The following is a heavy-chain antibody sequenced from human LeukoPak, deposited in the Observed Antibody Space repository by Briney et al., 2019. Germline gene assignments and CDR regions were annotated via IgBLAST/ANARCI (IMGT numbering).Heavy chain of an antibody. Sequence: GGSLRLSCAASGFTFSSYGMHWVRQAPGKGLEWVAFIRYDGSNKYYADSVKGRFTISRDNSKNTLYLQMNSLRADDTSVYYCAKDVLWFGEDSGHYFDYWGQGPLVTVSS. D-gene: IGHD3-10*01. J-gene: IGHJ4*02. CDR3: AKDVLWFGEDSGHYFDY. V-gene: IGHV3-30*02. CDR1: GFTFSSYG. CDR2: IRYDGSNK.